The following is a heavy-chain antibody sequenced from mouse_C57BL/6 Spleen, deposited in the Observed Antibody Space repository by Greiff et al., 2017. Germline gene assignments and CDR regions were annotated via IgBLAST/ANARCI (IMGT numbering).Heavy chain of an antibody. J-gene: IGHJ3*01. D-gene: IGHD1-1*01. Sequence: ESGPGLVKPSQSLSLTCSVTGYSITSGYYWNWIRQFPGNKLEWMGYISYDGSNNYNPSLKNRISITRDTSKNQFFLKLNSVTTEDTATYYCARERNYYGSSYGGFAYWGQGTLVTVSA. CDR1: GYSITSGYY. CDR3: ARERNYYGSSYGGFAY. CDR2: ISYDGSN. V-gene: IGHV3-6*01.